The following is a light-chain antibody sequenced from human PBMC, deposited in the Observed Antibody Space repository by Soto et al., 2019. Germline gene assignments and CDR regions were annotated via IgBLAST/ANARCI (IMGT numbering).Light chain of an antibody. CDR2: HAS. CDR3: QQYNSYS. V-gene: IGKV1-5*02. J-gene: IGKJ1*01. CDR1: QRISTW. Sequence: DSQMTQTPSTLSASVGDVVTIICRASQRISTWLAWYQQKPGTAPKVLIYHASNLQSGVPSRFSGSGSGTEFTLTIIRLQPDDFATYYCQQYNSYSFGQGTKV.